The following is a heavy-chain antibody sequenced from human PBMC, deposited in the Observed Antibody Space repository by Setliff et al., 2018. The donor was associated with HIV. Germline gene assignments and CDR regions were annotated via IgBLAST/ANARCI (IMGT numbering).Heavy chain of an antibody. D-gene: IGHD2-2*02. J-gene: IGHJ5*02. CDR1: GYTFTSYA. Sequence: ASVKVSCKASGYTFTSYAIHWVRQAPGQSLEWMGWINAGYGNTKYSQKFQGRVTITRDASASTAYMELSSLRSEDTAVYYCARGVVVVPAAIPSNWFDPWGQGTLVTVSS. CDR2: INAGYGNT. V-gene: IGHV1-3*01. CDR3: ARGVVVVPAAIPSNWFDP.